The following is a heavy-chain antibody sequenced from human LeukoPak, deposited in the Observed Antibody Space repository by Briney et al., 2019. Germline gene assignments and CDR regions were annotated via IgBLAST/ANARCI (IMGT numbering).Heavy chain of an antibody. CDR1: GFTFGDYA. Sequence: GGSLRLSCTASGFTFGDYAMSWLRQAPGKGLEWVGFIRSKAYGGTTEYAASVKGRFTISRDDSKSIAYLQMNSLKTEDTAVYYCTRAFSYYYDSSDAFDIWGQGTMVTVSS. CDR3: TRAFSYYYDSSDAFDI. V-gene: IGHV3-49*03. J-gene: IGHJ3*02. D-gene: IGHD3-22*01. CDR2: IRSKAYGGTT.